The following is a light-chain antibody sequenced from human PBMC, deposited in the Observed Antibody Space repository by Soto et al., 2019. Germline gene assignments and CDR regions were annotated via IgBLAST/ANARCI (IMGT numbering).Light chain of an antibody. V-gene: IGLV2-14*03. CDR3: GSYTTSSTVV. CDR1: SSDLGSYPY. J-gene: IGLJ2*01. Sequence: QSALTQPASVSGSPGQSITISCTGTSSDLGSYPYVSWYQQHPGKAPKLMLYDVDSRPSGVSNRFSGSKSGNTASLTISGLQAEDEADYYCGSYTTSSTVVFGGGTKLTVL. CDR2: DVD.